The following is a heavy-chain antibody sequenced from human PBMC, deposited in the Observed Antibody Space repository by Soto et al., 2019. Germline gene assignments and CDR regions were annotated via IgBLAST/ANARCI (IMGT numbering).Heavy chain of an antibody. V-gene: IGHV1-69*08. CDR3: AREQVRLWPYGMDV. CDR2: IIPILGIA. Sequence: QVQLVQSGAEVKKPGSSVKVSCKASGGTFSSYTISWVRQAPGQGLEWMGRIIPILGIADYAQNFQGRVTITAHKSPSTAYMELSSLRTEDTAVYYCAREQVRLWPYGMDVWGQGPTFTVSS. J-gene: IGHJ6*02. CDR1: GGTFSSYT.